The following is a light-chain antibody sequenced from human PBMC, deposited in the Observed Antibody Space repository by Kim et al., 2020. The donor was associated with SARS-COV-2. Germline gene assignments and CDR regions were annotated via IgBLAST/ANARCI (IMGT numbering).Light chain of an antibody. CDR3: QQLNSYPPGT. Sequence: SVGDRVTNTCRASQGISSYLAWYQQKPGKAPKLLIYAASTLQSGVPSRFSGSGSGTEFTLTISSLQPEDFATYYCQQLNSYPPGTFGGGTKVEIK. V-gene: IGKV1-9*01. CDR2: AAS. CDR1: QGISSY. J-gene: IGKJ4*01.